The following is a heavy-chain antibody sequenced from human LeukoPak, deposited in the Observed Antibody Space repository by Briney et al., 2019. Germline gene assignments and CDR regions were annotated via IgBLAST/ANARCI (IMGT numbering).Heavy chain of an antibody. CDR2: INPNSDGT. CDR3: AAQCNDDFCYKRDYMDV. V-gene: IGHV1-2*02. CDR1: EHMFTSYF. Sequence: ASVKVSCKTSEHMFTSYFMHWGRQAPGQGLEWIGWINPNSDGTLFARRFQGRVTMTRDTSIGATYMELSRLTSDDTALYYCAAQCNDDFCYKRDYMDVWGKGTMVIVSS. D-gene: IGHD2-2*02. J-gene: IGHJ6*03.